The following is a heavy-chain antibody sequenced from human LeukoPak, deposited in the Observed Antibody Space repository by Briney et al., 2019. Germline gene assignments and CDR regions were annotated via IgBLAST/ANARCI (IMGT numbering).Heavy chain of an antibody. J-gene: IGHJ4*02. D-gene: IGHD5-12*01. Sequence: GGSLRLSCAASGFSVSNNYMSWVRQAPGKGLEWVANIKQDGSEKYYVDSVKGRFTISRDNAKNSLYLQMNSLRAEDTAVYYCARLIVATDWVDYWGQGTLVTVSS. V-gene: IGHV3-7*01. CDR1: GFSVSNNY. CDR2: IKQDGSEK. CDR3: ARLIVATDWVDY.